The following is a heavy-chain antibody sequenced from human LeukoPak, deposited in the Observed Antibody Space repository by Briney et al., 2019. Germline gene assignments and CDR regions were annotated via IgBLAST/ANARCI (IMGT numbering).Heavy chain of an antibody. J-gene: IGHJ4*02. D-gene: IGHD6-13*01. V-gene: IGHV4-61*02. CDR1: GGSISSSSYY. Sequence: SETLSLTCTVSGGSISSSSYYWGWIRQPAGKGLEWIGRIYTSGSTNYNPSLKSRVTMSVDTSKNQFSLKVSSVTAADTAVYYCARERSSSYYAFDYWGQGTLVTVSS. CDR3: ARERSSSYYAFDY. CDR2: IYTSGST.